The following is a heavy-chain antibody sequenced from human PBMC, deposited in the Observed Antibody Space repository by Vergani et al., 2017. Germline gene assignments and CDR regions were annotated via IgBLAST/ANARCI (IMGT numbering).Heavy chain of an antibody. CDR1: GFTFRDFY. CDR3: ARGNWNDGFNSYYYMDV. D-gene: IGHD1-1*01. V-gene: IGHV3-11*01. CDR2: ISDSGTSI. J-gene: IGHJ6*03. Sequence: QVQLVESGGTLVKPGGSLRLSCAASGFTFRDFYMTWIRQVPGKGLEWVSHISDSGTSINYADSVEGRFTVSRDNAKKSLYLQMTSLRVEDTAVYYCARGNWNDGFNSYYYMDVWGKGTTVTVSS.